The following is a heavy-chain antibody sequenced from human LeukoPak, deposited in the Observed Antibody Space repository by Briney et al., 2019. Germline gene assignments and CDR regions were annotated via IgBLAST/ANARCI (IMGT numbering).Heavy chain of an antibody. J-gene: IGHJ4*02. CDR2: INHSGST. V-gene: IGHV4-34*01. CDR1: GGSFSGHY. CDR3: ARGREQQLENRHFDY. Sequence: SETLSLTCAVYGGSFSGHYWSWIRQPPGKGLEWIGEINHSGSTNYNPSLKSRVTISVDTSKNQFSLKLSSVTAADTAVYYCARGREQQLENRHFDYWGQGTLVTVSS. D-gene: IGHD6-13*01.